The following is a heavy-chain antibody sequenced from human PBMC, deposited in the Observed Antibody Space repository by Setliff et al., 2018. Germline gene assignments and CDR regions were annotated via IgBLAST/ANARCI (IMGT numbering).Heavy chain of an antibody. D-gene: IGHD6-19*01. CDR2: IYYSGST. CDR1: GGSIRSYY. J-gene: IGHJ4*02. CDR3: ARGRAGHSGY. V-gene: IGHV4-59*08. Sequence: SETLSLTCTVSGGSIRSYYWNWIRQPPGKGLEWIGYIYYSGSTNYNPSLKSRVTISVDTSKNQFSLKLSSVTAADTAVYYCARGRAGHSGYWGQGTLVTVSS.